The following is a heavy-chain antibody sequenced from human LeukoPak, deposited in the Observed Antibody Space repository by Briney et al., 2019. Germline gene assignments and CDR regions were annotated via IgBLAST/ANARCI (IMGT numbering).Heavy chain of an antibody. V-gene: IGHV1-2*02. J-gene: IGHJ3*02. D-gene: IGHD4-17*01. Sequence: WASVKVSCKASGYTFTVYYMHWVRQAPGQGLEWMGWINPKSGGTNYAQKFQGRVTMTRDTSMSTTYMELSRLRYDDTAIYYCARGDYVHAFDIWGQGTMVTVSS. CDR2: INPKSGGT. CDR1: GYTFTVYY. CDR3: ARGDYVHAFDI.